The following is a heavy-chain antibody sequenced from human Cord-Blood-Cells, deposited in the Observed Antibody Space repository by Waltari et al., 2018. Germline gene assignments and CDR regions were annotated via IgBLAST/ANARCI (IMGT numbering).Heavy chain of an antibody. D-gene: IGHD1-26*01. CDR3: ARLVGSGSYYYYYYYMDV. V-gene: IGHV4-39*07. CDR2: IYYSGGT. J-gene: IGHJ6*03. CDR1: GGSISSSSYY. Sequence: QLQLQESGPGLVKPSETLSLTCTVSGGSISSSSYYWGWIRQPPGKGLEWIGSIYYSGGTDYNPSLKSRVTISVDTSKNQFSLKLSSVTAADTAMYYCARLVGSGSYYYYYYYMDVWGKGTTVTVSS.